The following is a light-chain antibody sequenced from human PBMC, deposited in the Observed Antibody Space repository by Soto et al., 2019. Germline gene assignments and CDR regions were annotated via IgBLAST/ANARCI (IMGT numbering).Light chain of an antibody. CDR1: SSDIGGYKY. Sequence: QSALTQPASASGSLGQSITISCTGTSSDIGGYKYVSWYQQHPGKAPKLIIFEVSNRHSGVSDRFSGSNSGNTASLTISGLQAEDEADYYCTSYSRYRVLVFGGGTKVTVL. V-gene: IGLV2-14*01. J-gene: IGLJ3*02. CDR3: TSYSRYRVLV. CDR2: EVS.